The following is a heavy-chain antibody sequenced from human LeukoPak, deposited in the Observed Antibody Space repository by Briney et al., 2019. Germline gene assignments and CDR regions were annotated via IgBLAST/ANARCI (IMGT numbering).Heavy chain of an antibody. CDR1: GGSTSSGGYY. D-gene: IGHD1-26*01. CDR2: IYYTGST. J-gene: IGHJ4*02. CDR3: ARMRGFSGFPTWDY. Sequence: SETLSLTCTVSGGSTSSGGYYWSWIRQHPGEGLEWIGYIYYTGSTYYNPSLKSRFIISLDTSKNQFSLKLSSVTAADTAFYYCARMRGFSGFPTWDYWGQGTLVTVSS. V-gene: IGHV4-31*03.